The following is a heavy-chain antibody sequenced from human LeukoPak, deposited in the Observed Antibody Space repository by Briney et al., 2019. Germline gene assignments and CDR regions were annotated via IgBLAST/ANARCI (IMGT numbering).Heavy chain of an antibody. CDR3: ARGGDYGSGSFRWRHLDC. J-gene: IGHJ4*02. V-gene: IGHV3-30-3*01. CDR2: ISYEGGNK. D-gene: IGHD3-10*01. CDR1: GFTFSNAW. Sequence: PGGSLRLSCAASGFTFSNAWMSWVRQAPGKGLEWVALISYEGGNKHYADSVKGRFTISRDNSKNTVYLQMNSLRTEDTAVYYCARGGDYGSGSFRWRHLDCWGQGTLVTVSS.